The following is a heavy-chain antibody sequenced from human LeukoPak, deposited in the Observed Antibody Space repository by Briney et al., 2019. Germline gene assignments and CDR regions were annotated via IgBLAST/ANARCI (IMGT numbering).Heavy chain of an antibody. Sequence: GGSLRLSCTASRFTFAGYGMGWVRQAPGKGLEWVSAISGTSGTTYYADSVKGRFTISRDNSKNTLYLLMNSLRADDTAVYYCAKRPSTVAPGTYYFDYWGQGTLVTVSS. V-gene: IGHV3-23*01. CDR2: ISGTSGTT. J-gene: IGHJ4*02. CDR1: RFTFAGYG. D-gene: IGHD6-13*01. CDR3: AKRPSTVAPGTYYFDY.